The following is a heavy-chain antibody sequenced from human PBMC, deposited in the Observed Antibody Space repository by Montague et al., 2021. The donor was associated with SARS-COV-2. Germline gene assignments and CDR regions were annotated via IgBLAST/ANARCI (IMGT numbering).Heavy chain of an antibody. J-gene: IGHJ6*02. CDR1: GGSISSSSYY. CDR3: ARVGRQQLVRLSGMDV. Sequence: SETLSLTCTVSGGSISSSSYYWGWIRQPPEKGLEWIGSIYYSGSTYYNPSLESRVTISVDTSKNQFSLKLSSVTAADTAVYYCARVGRQQLVRLSGMDVWGQGTTVTVSS. D-gene: IGHD6-13*01. V-gene: IGHV4-39*07. CDR2: IYYSGST.